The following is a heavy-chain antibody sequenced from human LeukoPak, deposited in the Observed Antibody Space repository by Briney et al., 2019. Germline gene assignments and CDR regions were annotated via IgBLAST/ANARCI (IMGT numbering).Heavy chain of an antibody. J-gene: IGHJ6*03. V-gene: IGHV1-69*06. CDR1: GGTFSSYA. CDR2: IIPIFGTA. D-gene: IGHD1-26*01. Sequence: SVKVSCKASGGTFSSYAISWVRRAPGQGLEWMGGIIPIFGTANYAQKFQGRVTITADKSTSTAYMELSSLRSEDTAVYYCARGAESWDHYMDVWGKGTTVTVSS. CDR3: ARGAESWDHYMDV.